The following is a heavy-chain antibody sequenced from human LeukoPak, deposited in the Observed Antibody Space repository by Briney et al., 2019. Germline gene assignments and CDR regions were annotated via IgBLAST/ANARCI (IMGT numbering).Heavy chain of an antibody. CDR3: AKVLSGSQDY. J-gene: IGHJ4*02. Sequence: AGGSLRLSCAASGFTFSGHAMSWVRQAPGKGLNWLSTITGGAENTYYADSVKGRFTTSRDNSKNTVYLQMDSLRVEDTAVYYCAKVLSGSQDYWGQGTLVTVFS. CDR2: ITGGAENT. V-gene: IGHV3-23*01. CDR1: GFTFSGHA. D-gene: IGHD1-26*01.